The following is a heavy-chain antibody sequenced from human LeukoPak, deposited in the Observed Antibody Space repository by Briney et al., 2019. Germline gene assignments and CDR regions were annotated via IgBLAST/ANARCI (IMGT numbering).Heavy chain of an antibody. CDR3: ARGSYYGSGFLFDY. CDR2: MNPNSGNT. D-gene: IGHD3-10*01. Sequence: GASVKVSCKASGYTFTSYDINWVRQATGQGLEWMGWMNPNSGNTGYAQKFQGGVTMTRNTSISTAYMELSSLRSEDTAVYYCARGSYYGSGFLFDYWGQGTLVTVSS. CDR1: GYTFTSYD. J-gene: IGHJ4*02. V-gene: IGHV1-8*01.